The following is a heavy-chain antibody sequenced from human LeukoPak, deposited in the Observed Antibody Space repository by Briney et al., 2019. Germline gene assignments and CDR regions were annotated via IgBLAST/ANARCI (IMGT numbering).Heavy chain of an antibody. CDR1: GYTFTGYY. Sequence: ASVKVSCKASGYTFTGYYMHWVRQAPGQGLEWMGWINPNSGGTNYAQKFQGRVTMTRDTSISTAYMELSRLRSDDTAVYYCARVRLVTRRNNWFDPWGQGALVTVSS. J-gene: IGHJ5*02. V-gene: IGHV1-2*02. CDR3: ARVRLVTRRNNWFDP. CDR2: INPNSGGT. D-gene: IGHD4-11*01.